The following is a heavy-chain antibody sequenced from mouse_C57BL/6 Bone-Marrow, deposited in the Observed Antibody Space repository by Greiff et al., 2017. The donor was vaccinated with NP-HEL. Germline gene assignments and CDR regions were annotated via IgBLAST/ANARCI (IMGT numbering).Heavy chain of an antibody. V-gene: IGHV5-6*02. CDR1: GFTFSSYG. Sequence: EVKLVESGGDLVKPGGSLKLSCAASGFTFSSYGMSWVRQTPDKRLEWVATISSGGSYTYYPDSVKGRFTISRDNAKNTLYLQMSSLKSEDTAMYYCARHRTTVVAPCFDYWGQGTTLTVSS. J-gene: IGHJ2*01. D-gene: IGHD1-1*01. CDR3: ARHRTTVVAPCFDY. CDR2: ISSGGSYT.